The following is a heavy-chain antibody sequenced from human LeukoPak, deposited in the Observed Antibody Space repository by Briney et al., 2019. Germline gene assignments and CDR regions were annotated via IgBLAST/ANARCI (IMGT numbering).Heavy chain of an antibody. D-gene: IGHD2-15*01. Sequence: GGSLRLSCAASGFTFSSYAMSWVRQAPGKGLEWVSAISGSGGSTYYADSVKGRFTISRDNSKSTLYLQMNSLRAEDTAVYYCAKDQGQVVGPFDYWGQGTLVTVSS. J-gene: IGHJ4*02. CDR1: GFTFSSYA. CDR2: ISGSGGST. CDR3: AKDQGQVVGPFDY. V-gene: IGHV3-23*01.